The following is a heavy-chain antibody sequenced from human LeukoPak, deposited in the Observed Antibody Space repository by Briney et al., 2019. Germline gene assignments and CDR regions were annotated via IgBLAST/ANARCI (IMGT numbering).Heavy chain of an antibody. CDR3: ARLWDSSSSLDH. V-gene: IGHV4-59*08. Sequence: PSETLSLTCTVSGGSISSYYWTWIRQPPGKGLGLEWIGYIYYSGGTNYNPSLKSRVTISIDTSKNQVSLKLSSVTAADTAVYYCARLWDSSSSLDHWGQGTLVTVSS. CDR1: GGSISSYY. D-gene: IGHD6-6*01. CDR2: IYYSGGT. J-gene: IGHJ4*02.